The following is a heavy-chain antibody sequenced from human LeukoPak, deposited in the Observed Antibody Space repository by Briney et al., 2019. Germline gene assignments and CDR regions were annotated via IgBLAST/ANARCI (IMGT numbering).Heavy chain of an antibody. CDR3: ARGPTRYYFDY. V-gene: IGHV4-59*01. Sequence: SETLSLTCTVSGGSTTNYHWSWIRQPPGKGLEWIGYIYYSGNTNCNPSLKSRVTISVDTSNNQFSLNLSSVTAADTAVYYCARGPTRYYFDYLGQGTLVTVSS. CDR2: IYYSGNT. J-gene: IGHJ4*02. CDR1: GGSTTNYH.